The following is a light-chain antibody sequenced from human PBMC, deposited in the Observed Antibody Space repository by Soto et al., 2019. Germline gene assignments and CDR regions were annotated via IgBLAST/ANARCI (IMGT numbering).Light chain of an antibody. V-gene: IGKV3-15*01. J-gene: IGKJ5*01. CDR1: QSLGQS. CDR2: GAS. CDR3: QQYKSWPPCT. Sequence: EIVMTQSPATLSVSPGDSATLSCRASQSLGQSLAWYQQKEGQAPRLLIYGASTRATGIPPRCSGSGSGTAVTLTTSSLQAEDFEVYYCQQYKSWPPCTFGQGTRLEI.